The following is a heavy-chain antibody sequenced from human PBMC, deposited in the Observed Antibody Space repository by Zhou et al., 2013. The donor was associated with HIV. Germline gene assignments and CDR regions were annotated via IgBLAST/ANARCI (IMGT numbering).Heavy chain of an antibody. D-gene: IGHD2-21*02. Sequence: QVQLVQSGAEVKKPGSSVKVSCKASGGTPRRDVISWVRQAPGQGLEWMGTRIPIFGTANYGQRFKDRITITTDDSTSTTFLELASLTPDDTAVYYCARSTSMDATAPNYYFDYWGQGTLVTVSS. CDR3: ARSTSMDATAPNYYFDY. J-gene: IGHJ4*02. CDR1: GGTPRRDV. CDR2: RIPIFGTA. V-gene: IGHV1-69*05.